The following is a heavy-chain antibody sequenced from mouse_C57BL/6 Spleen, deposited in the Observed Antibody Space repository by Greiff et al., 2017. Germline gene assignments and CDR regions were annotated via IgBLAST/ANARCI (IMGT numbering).Heavy chain of an antibody. CDR3: ARGELFFDY. CDR2: INPSDSYT. V-gene: IGHV1-69*01. Sequence: QVQLQQPGAELVMPGASVKLSCKASGYTFTSYWMHWVKQRPGQGLEWIGEINPSDSYTNYNQKFKGKSTLTVDKSSSTAYMQLSSLTSEDSAVYYCARGELFFDYWGQGTTLTVYS. J-gene: IGHJ2*01. CDR1: GYTFTSYW.